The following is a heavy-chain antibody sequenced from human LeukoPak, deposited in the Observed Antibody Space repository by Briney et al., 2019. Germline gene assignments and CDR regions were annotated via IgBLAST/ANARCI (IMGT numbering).Heavy chain of an antibody. CDR1: GFTFNIYN. D-gene: IGHD4-17*01. V-gene: IGHV3-48*01. J-gene: IGHJ4*02. CDR2: ISSDSSTI. Sequence: GGSLRLSCAASGFTFNIYNMNWVRQAPGKGLEWVSYISSDSSTIYYADSVKGRFTISRDNAKNSLYLQMNSLRAEDTAVYYCARGHTAVTRHFDFWGQGTLVTVSS. CDR3: ARGHTAVTRHFDF.